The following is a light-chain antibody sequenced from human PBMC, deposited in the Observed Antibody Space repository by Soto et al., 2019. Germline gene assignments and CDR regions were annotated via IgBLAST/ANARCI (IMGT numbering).Light chain of an antibody. CDR1: QSVSSN. Sequence: EIVMTQSPATLSASPVARATLSCRASQSVSSNLAWYQQKPGQAPRLLIYGASTRATGIPARFSGSGSGTEFTLTISSLQSEDFAVYYCQKYNNWPPWTVGQGTKVDIK. CDR3: QKYNNWPPWT. V-gene: IGKV3-15*01. CDR2: GAS. J-gene: IGKJ1*01.